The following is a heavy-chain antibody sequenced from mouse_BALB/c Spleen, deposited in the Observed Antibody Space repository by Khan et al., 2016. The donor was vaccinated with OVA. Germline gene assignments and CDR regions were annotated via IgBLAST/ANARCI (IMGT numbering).Heavy chain of an antibody. CDR1: GYSFTLYY. J-gene: IGHJ3*01. D-gene: IGHD2-14*01. Sequence: VQLQQSGPDLVKPGASVKISCKASGYSFTLYYMSWVKQSHGKSLEWIGRVNPNTGGTDHNQEFKGKAILTVDKSSNTAYMELRSLTSEDSAVDYGASGYDCFAHWGQGTLVTVSA. CDR3: ASGYDCFAH. V-gene: IGHV1-26*01. CDR2: VNPNTGGT.